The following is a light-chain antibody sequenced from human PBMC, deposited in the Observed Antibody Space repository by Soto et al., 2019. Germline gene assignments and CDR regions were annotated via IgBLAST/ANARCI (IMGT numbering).Light chain of an antibody. V-gene: IGKV1-39*01. CDR1: QSISSY. CDR2: AAS. Sequence: DIQMTQSPSSLSASVGDRVTITCRASQSISSYLNWYQQKPGKAPKLLIYAASSLQRGVPSRFSGSGSGTDFTLTISSLHPEDFATYYCQQSYSTPRITFGQGTRLELK. J-gene: IGKJ5*01. CDR3: QQSYSTPRIT.